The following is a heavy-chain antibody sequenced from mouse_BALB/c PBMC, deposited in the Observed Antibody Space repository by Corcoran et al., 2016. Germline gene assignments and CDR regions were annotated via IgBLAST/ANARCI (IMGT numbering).Heavy chain of an antibody. D-gene: IGHD1-1*01. CDR1: GYTFTNYG. CDR2: INTYTGEP. V-gene: IGHV9-1*02. Sequence: QIQLVQSGPELKKPGETVKISCKASGYTFTNYGMNWVKQAPGKGLKWMGWINTYTGEPTYADDFKGRFAFSLETSASTAYLHINNLKNEDMATYFCAVYYGSSFAYWGQGTLVTVSA. CDR3: AVYYGSSFAY. J-gene: IGHJ3*01.